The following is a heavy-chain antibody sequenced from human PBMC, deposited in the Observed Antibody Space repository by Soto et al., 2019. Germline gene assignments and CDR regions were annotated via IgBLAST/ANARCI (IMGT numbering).Heavy chain of an antibody. CDR1: GDSISSATHY. CDR3: ERHANSYYSGMDV. Sequence: SETLSLTCTVSGDSISSATHYWNWIRQHPGKGLEWIGYVSSSGNSYYNPSLKGRVFMSVDTSKNLFSLKLSSVTAADTAISFSERHANSYYSGMDVWGQGTTVTVSS. J-gene: IGHJ6*02. V-gene: IGHV4-31*03. CDR2: VSSSGNS. D-gene: IGHD2-8*01.